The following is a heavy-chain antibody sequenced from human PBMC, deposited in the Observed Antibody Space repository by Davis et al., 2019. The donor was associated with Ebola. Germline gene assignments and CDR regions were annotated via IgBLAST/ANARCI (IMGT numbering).Heavy chain of an antibody. Sequence: SVKVSCKASGGTFSSYAISWVRQAPGQGLEWMGGIIPIFGTANYAQKFQGRVTITADESTSTAYMELSSLRSEDTAVYYCAKGSQWLVRGQTYYYDSSGYYSYDYWGQGTLVTVSS. CDR2: IIPIFGTA. CDR1: GGTFSSYA. J-gene: IGHJ4*02. V-gene: IGHV1-69*13. D-gene: IGHD3-22*01. CDR3: AKGSQWLVRGQTYYYDSSGYYSYDY.